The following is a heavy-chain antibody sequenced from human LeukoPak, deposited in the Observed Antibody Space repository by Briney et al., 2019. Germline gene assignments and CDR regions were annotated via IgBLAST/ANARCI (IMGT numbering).Heavy chain of an antibody. J-gene: IGHJ4*02. Sequence: GASVKVSCKASGGTFSTNAISWVRQAPGQGLEWMGGLIPLFGSAHYAQKLQGRVTITTDESTSTAYMVLSSLRSDDTAIYYCARGGGPYESTGFFAGPFDYRGQGTLVTVSS. CDR3: ARGGGPYESTGFFAGPFDY. CDR2: LIPLFGSA. CDR1: GGTFSTNA. V-gene: IGHV1-69*05. D-gene: IGHD6-19*01.